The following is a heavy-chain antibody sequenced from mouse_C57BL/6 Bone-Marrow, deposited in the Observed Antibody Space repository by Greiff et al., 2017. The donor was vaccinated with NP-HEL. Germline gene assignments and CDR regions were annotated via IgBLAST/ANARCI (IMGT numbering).Heavy chain of an antibody. Sequence: VQLKESGPELVKPGASVKISCKASGYSFTDYNMNWVKQSNGKSLEWIGVINPNYGTTSYNQKFKGKATLTVDQSSSTAYMQLNSLTSEDSAVYYCARRRAYSSGDVRGYFDYWGQGTTLTVSS. V-gene: IGHV1-39*01. J-gene: IGHJ2*01. CDR2: INPNYGTT. D-gene: IGHD3-2*02. CDR1: GYSFTDYN. CDR3: ARRRAYSSGDVRGYFDY.